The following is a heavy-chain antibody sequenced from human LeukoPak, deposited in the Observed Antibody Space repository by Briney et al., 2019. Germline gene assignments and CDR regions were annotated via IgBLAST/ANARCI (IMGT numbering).Heavy chain of an antibody. V-gene: IGHV1-46*01. Sequence: GASVKVSCKASGYTFTNFGISWVRQAPGQGLEWMGIINPSGGSTSYAQKFQGRVTMTRDMSTSTVYMELSSLRSEDTAVYYCAREARRVAGHFDYWGQGTLVTVSS. J-gene: IGHJ4*02. CDR2: INPSGGST. CDR3: AREARRVAGHFDY. D-gene: IGHD6-13*01. CDR1: GYTFTNFG.